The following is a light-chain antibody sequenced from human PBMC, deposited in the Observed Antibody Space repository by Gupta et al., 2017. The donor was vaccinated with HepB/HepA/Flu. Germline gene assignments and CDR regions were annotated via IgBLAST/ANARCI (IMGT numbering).Light chain of an antibody. CDR2: YAS. CDR1: QSIGTS. V-gene: IGKV6-21*01. CDR3: QQSSSVPYT. J-gene: IGKJ4*01. Sequence: ELVLTPSPDFQSVTPNEKVTITCRASQSIGTSLHWYQQKPDQSPKLLIKYASQSCSGVPSRFSGSGSGTDFTLTINSLEAEDAATYYCQQSSSVPYTFGGGTKVEIK.